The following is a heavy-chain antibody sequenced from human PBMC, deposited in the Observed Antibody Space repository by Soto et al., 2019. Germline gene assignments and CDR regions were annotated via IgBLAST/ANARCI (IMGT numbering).Heavy chain of an antibody. CDR3: ARVGGWYYFDY. D-gene: IGHD6-19*01. Sequence: SVKFSCKASGGTFSRYAISWVRQAPGQGLEWMGGIIPIFGTANYAQKFQGRVTITADESTSTAYMELSSLRSEDTAVYYCARVGGWYYFDYWGQGTLVTVSS. CDR1: GGTFSRYA. V-gene: IGHV1-69*13. J-gene: IGHJ4*02. CDR2: IIPIFGTA.